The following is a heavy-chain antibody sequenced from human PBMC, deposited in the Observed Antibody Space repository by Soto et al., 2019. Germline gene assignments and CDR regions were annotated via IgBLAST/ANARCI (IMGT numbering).Heavy chain of an antibody. CDR2: IYYSGST. V-gene: IGHV4-39*01. D-gene: IGHD3-10*01. J-gene: IGHJ3*02. CDR3: ARHFDLLWFGELSDAFDI. Sequence: QLQLQESGPGLVKPSETLSLTCTVSGGSISSSSYYWGWIRQPPGKGLEWIGSIYYSGSTYYNPSLKSRVTIPVDTSKNQFSLKLSSVTAADTAVYYCARHFDLLWFGELSDAFDIWGQGTMVTVSS. CDR1: GGSISSSSYY.